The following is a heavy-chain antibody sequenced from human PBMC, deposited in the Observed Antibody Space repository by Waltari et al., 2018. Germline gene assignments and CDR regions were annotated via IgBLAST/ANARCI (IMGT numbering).Heavy chain of an antibody. CDR2: ISTNSGDT. D-gene: IGHD3-3*01. V-gene: IGHV1-2*02. CDR3: ARGDFRLSYYYMDV. CDR1: GYTFTGYY. J-gene: IGHJ6*03. Sequence: QVQLVQSGAEVKKPGASVKVSCKASGYTFTGYYIHWVRQAPGQGLEWMGWISTNSGDTNYAQKFQGRVTMTRDTSTTTAYMELSRLTSDDTAVFYCARGDFRLSYYYMDVWGKGTTVTVSS.